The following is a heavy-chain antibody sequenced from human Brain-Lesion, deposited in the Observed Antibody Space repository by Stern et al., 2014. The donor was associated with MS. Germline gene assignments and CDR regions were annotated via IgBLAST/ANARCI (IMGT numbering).Heavy chain of an antibody. J-gene: IGHJ4*02. D-gene: IGHD2-2*01. CDR1: GYTFSSYD. CDR2: MNPYSCNT. Sequence: VHLVESGAEVKKPGASVKVSCKASGYTFSSYDITWVRQVSGHGLEWMGWMNPYSCNTGYARKFKGRVSTTSDPSISTVYMELTILTSDDTAVYFCARAVRNQLLSEYWGQGTLVTVSS. V-gene: IGHV1-8*01. CDR3: ARAVRNQLLSEY.